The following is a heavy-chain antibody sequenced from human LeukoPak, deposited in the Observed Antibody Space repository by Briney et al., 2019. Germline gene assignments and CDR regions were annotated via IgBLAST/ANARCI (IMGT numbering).Heavy chain of an antibody. CDR3: ARDGPLSSSGWNDY. CDR1: GYTFTSYG. Sequence: ASEKVSCKGSGYTFTSYGISWVRRAPAPGLEGMGWISAYNGNTTYAQKLQGRVTMNTDTTTSTAHMELRSLRSDDAAVYYSARDGPLSSSGWNDYWGQGTPVTLPS. V-gene: IGHV1-18*04. J-gene: IGHJ4*01. CDR2: ISAYNGNT. D-gene: IGHD6-19*01.